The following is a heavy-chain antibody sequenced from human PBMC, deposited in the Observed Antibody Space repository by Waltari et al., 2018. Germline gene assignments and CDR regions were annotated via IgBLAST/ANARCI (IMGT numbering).Heavy chain of an antibody. CDR2: FSPICGTT. CDR1: GGTFSSYA. V-gene: IGHV1-69*01. Sequence: QVQLVQSGAEVKKPGSSVKVSCKASGGTFSSYAISWVRQAPGQGLEWMGGFSPICGTTNYAQKFQGRVTITADESTSTAYMELSSLRSEDTAVYYCARRDYYDSSGYAFDYWGQGTLVTVSS. CDR3: ARRDYYDSSGYAFDY. J-gene: IGHJ4*02. D-gene: IGHD3-22*01.